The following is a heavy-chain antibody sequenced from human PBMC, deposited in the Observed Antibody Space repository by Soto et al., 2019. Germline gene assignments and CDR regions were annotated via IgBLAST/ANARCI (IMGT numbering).Heavy chain of an antibody. CDR3: ARVRLQLFDY. J-gene: IGHJ4*02. CDR1: GYTFTSYG. V-gene: IGHV1-18*04. Sequence: ASVKVSCKASGYTFTSYGITWVRQAPGQGLEWMGWISAHNGDTTYAQKFQGRVTMTTDTSTRTAFMELRNLRSDDTAVYFCARVRLQLFDYWGQGTLVTVSS. D-gene: IGHD4-4*01. CDR2: ISAHNGDT.